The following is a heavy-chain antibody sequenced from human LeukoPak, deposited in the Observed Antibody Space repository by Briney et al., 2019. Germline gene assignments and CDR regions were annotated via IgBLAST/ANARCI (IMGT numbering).Heavy chain of an antibody. CDR2: INAGNGNT. CDR1: GYIFSIYA. Sequence: ASVKVSCKASGYIFSIYAMHWVRQAPGQRLEWMGWINAGNGNTKYSQKFQDRVTITRDTSANTAYMYLSSLRSEDPAIYHCARSGYNYGTFDYWGQGTLVTVSS. D-gene: IGHD5-18*01. V-gene: IGHV1-3*01. J-gene: IGHJ4*02. CDR3: ARSGYNYGTFDY.